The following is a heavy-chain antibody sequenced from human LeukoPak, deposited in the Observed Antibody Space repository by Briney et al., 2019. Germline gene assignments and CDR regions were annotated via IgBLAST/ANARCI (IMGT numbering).Heavy chain of an antibody. V-gene: IGHV4-59*08. D-gene: IGHD4-17*01. CDR1: GFTFSSYW. J-gene: IGHJ4*02. CDR2: IYYSGST. Sequence: GSLRLSCAASGFTFSSYWMTWIRQPPGKGLEWIGYIYYSGSTNYNPSLKSRVTISVDTSKNQFSLKLSSVTAADTAVYYCARREDYGDYFDYWGQGTLVTVSS. CDR3: ARREDYGDYFDY.